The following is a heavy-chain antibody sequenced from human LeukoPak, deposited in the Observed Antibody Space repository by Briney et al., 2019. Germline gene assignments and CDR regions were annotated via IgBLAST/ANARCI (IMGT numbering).Heavy chain of an antibody. V-gene: IGHV3-30-3*01. CDR3: AGAYYDILTGPPH. Sequence: GGFLRLSCAASGFTFSSYAMHWVRQAPGKGLEWVAVISYDGSNKYYADSVKGRFTISRDNSKNTLYLQMNSLRAEDTAVYYCAGAYYDILTGPPHWGQGTLVTVSS. J-gene: IGHJ4*02. CDR2: ISYDGSNK. CDR1: GFTFSSYA. D-gene: IGHD3-9*01.